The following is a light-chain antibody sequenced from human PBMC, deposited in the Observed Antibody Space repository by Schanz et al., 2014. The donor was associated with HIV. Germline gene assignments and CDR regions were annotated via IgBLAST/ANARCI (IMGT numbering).Light chain of an antibody. CDR1: SSNIGAGYD. CDR3: QSFDERLSNVV. Sequence: QSVLTQPPSVSGAPGQRVTISCTGTSSNIGAGYDVHWYQLLPGTAPTLLIFDNTNRPSGVPNRFSVSRSGTSVSLVITDLQPEDEADYYCQSFDERLSNVVFGGGTKLTVL. J-gene: IGLJ2*01. CDR2: DNT. V-gene: IGLV1-40*01.